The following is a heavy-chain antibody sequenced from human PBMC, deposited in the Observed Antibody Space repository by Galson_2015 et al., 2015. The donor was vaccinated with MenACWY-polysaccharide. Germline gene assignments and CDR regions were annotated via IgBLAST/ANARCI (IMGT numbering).Heavy chain of an antibody. CDR2: IGTAGDT. D-gene: IGHD3-10*01. V-gene: IGHV3-13*01. J-gene: IGHJ6*02. Sequence: SLRLSCAASGFTFSRYDMHWVRQVTGKGLEWASAIGTAGDTHYPDSVKGRFTISRKNARDSLYLQMNSLRAGDTAVYYCAREAYKVESRRGVYYYGMDVWGQGTTVTVSS. CDR1: GFTFSRYD. CDR3: AREAYKVESRRGVYYYGMDV.